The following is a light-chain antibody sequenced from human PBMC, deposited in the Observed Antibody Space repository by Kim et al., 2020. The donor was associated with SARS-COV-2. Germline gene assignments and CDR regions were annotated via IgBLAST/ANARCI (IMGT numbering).Light chain of an antibody. CDR3: SSYTSSSTYV. CDR2: DVS. J-gene: IGLJ1*01. V-gene: IGLV2-14*04. CDR1: SSEVGGYNY. Sequence: GQSITISCTGTSSEVGGYNYVSWYQQHPGKAPKLMMYDVSKRPSGVSNRFSGSKSGNTASLTISGLQAEDEADYYCSSYTSSSTYVFGTGTKVTVL.